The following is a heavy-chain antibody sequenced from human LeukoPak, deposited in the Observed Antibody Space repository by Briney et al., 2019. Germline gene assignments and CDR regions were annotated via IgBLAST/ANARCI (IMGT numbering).Heavy chain of an antibody. V-gene: IGHV3-72*01. CDR3: ARDGGEGGKSAFDI. J-gene: IGHJ3*02. Sequence: GGSLRLSCAASGFTFSDQYIDWVRQAPGRGLEWVGRTKSKAKSYATEYAASVRGRFTISRDDSKNLVYLQMNSLKTEDTAVYYCARDGGEGGKSAFDIWGQGTMVTVSS. CDR2: TKSKAKSYAT. D-gene: IGHD3-16*01. CDR1: GFTFSDQY.